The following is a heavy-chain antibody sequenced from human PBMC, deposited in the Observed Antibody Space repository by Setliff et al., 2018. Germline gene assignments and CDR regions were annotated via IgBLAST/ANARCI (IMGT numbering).Heavy chain of an antibody. J-gene: IGHJ6*03. Sequence: GGSLRLSCAASGFAFGDYFMSWIREAPGKGLEWISYISSDGITIHYADSVKGRFTVTRDNAKNSLYLQMDSLRGDDAAVYYCASDPSYASSLYYYLEVWGKGTTVTVSS. CDR1: GFAFGDYF. V-gene: IGHV3-11*04. D-gene: IGHD6-13*01. CDR2: ISSDGITI. CDR3: ASDPSYASSLYYYLEV.